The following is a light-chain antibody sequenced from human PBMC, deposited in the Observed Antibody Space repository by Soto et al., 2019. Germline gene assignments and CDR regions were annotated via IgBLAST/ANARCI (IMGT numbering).Light chain of an antibody. CDR1: NSDVGDYNF. J-gene: IGLJ1*01. Sequence: QSALTQPRSVSGSPGQSVTISCTGTNSDVGDYNFVSWYQQYPGKVPKLIIYDVSKRSSGVPDRFSGSKSGNTASLTISGRQAEDEADYYCCSYADSFYVFGTGTKLTVL. CDR3: CSYADSFYV. CDR2: DVS. V-gene: IGLV2-11*01.